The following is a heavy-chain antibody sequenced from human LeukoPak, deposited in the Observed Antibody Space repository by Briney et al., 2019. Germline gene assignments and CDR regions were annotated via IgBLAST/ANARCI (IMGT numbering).Heavy chain of an antibody. V-gene: IGHV3-23*01. D-gene: IGHD2-2*01. CDR3: AKDPSRVVPAARLDY. CDR1: GFTFSSYA. CDR2: ISGSGGST. Sequence: PGGSLRLSCAASGFTFSSYAMSWVRQAPGKGLEWVSAISGSGGSTYYADSVKGRFTISRDSSKNTLYLQMNSLRAEDTAVYYCAKDPSRVVPAARLDYWGQGTLVTVSS. J-gene: IGHJ4*02.